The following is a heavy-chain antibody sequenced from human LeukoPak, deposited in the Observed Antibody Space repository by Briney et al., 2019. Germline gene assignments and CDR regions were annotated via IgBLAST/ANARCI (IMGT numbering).Heavy chain of an antibody. CDR2: IGTAGDT. CDR1: GFTFSSYD. V-gene: IGHV3-13*01. J-gene: IGHJ6*02. CDR3: ARGFGYSSGWNNYYYGMDV. Sequence: GGSLRLSCVASGFTFSSYDMHWVRQATGKGLEWVSAIGTAGDTYYPGSVKGRFTISRENAKNSLYLQMNSLRAGDTAVYYCARGFGYSSGWNNYYYGMDVWGQGTTVTVSS. D-gene: IGHD6-19*01.